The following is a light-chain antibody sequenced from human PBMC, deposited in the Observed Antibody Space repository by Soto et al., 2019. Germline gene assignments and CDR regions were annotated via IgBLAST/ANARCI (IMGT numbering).Light chain of an antibody. CDR3: QQYNSYWT. CDR1: ESIDNW. V-gene: IGKV1-5*01. Sequence: DIQMTQSPSTLSASVGDTVTITCRASESIDNWLAWYQQKPGKAPKLLIFAASTLVRGVPSRFSGRGSGTEFTLTISSLQADDFATYYCQQYNSYWTFGQGTKVDIK. J-gene: IGKJ1*01. CDR2: AAS.